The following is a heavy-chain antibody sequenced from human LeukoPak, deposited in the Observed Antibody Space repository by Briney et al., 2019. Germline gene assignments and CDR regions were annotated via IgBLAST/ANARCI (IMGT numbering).Heavy chain of an antibody. CDR1: GFTFSTLA. CDR3: ARGSQLLSRWFDP. Sequence: PGGSLRLSCAASGFTFSTLAMSWVRQAPGKGLEWVSSINSRGDDTDYADSVKGRFTISRDNAKNSLYLQMNSLRAEDTAVYYCARGSQLLSRWFDPWGQGTLVTVSS. J-gene: IGHJ5*02. D-gene: IGHD2-2*01. CDR2: INSRGDDT. V-gene: IGHV3-21*01.